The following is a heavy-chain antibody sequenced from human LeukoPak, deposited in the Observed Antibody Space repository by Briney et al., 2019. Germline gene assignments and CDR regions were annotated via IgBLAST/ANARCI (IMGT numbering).Heavy chain of an antibody. V-gene: IGHV3-21*01. CDR3: ARDPSGDCSGGSCYEYFDY. J-gene: IGHJ4*02. Sequence: PGGSLRLSCAASGFTFSSYSMNWVRQAPGKGLEWVSSISSSSSYIYYADSVKGRFTISRDNAKNSLYLQMNSLRAEDTAVYYCARDPSGDCSGGSCYEYFDYWGQGTLVTVSS. D-gene: IGHD2-15*01. CDR1: GFTFSSYS. CDR2: ISSSSSYI.